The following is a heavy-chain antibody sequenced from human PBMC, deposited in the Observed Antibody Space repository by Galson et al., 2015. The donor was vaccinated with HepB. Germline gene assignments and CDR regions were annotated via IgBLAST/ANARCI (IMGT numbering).Heavy chain of an antibody. D-gene: IGHD5-24*01. CDR3: AKVGRRWLDSEGGFDI. CDR2: ISYDGSNK. V-gene: IGHV3-30*18. CDR1: GFIFSSFG. Sequence: SLRLSCAASGFIFSSFGMHWVRQAPGKGLEWVAVISYDGSNKYYADSVKGRFTISRDNSKSTLYLQMNSLRAEDTAVYYCAKVGRRWLDSEGGFDIWGQVTMVTVSS. J-gene: IGHJ3*02.